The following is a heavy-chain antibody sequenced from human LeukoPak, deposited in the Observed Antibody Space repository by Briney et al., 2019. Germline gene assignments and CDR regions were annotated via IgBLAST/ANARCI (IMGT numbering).Heavy chain of an antibody. CDR1: GFTFSSYG. CDR2: IRYDGSNK. Sequence: PGGSLRLSCAASGFTFSSYGMHLVRQAPGKGLEWVAFIRYDGSNKYYADSVKGRFTISRDNSKNTLYLQMNSLRAEDTAVYYCAKFNRRDGYNSDYWGQGTLVTVSS. J-gene: IGHJ4*02. CDR3: AKFNRRDGYNSDY. D-gene: IGHD5-24*01. V-gene: IGHV3-30*02.